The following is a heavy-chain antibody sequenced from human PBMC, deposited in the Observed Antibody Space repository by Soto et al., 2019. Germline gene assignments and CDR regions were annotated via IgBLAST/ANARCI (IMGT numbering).Heavy chain of an antibody. V-gene: IGHV1-3*04. Sequence: ASVKVSCKASGYTFTAYTIHWVRQAPGQRLEWMGWINSGNGNTDYSQKFQGRVTITRDTSASTAYMELSSLGSEDTALYYCARTLHSSSWYDGGMDVWGQGTTVTVSS. CDR3: ARTLHSSSWYDGGMDV. CDR1: GYTFTAYT. J-gene: IGHJ6*02. D-gene: IGHD6-13*01. CDR2: INSGNGNT.